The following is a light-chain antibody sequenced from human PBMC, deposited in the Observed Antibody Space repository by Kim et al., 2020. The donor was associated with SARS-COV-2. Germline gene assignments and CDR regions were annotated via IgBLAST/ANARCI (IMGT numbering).Light chain of an antibody. V-gene: IGLV2-14*01. CDR1: SSDVGGYNY. Sequence: QSALTQPASVSGSPGQSITISCTGTSSDVGGYNYVSWYQQHPGKAPKLMIYDVSKRPSGVSNRFSGSKSSNTASLTISGLQAEDEADYYCSSYTSSSTFVFGTGTKV. CDR3: SSYTSSSTFV. J-gene: IGLJ1*01. CDR2: DVS.